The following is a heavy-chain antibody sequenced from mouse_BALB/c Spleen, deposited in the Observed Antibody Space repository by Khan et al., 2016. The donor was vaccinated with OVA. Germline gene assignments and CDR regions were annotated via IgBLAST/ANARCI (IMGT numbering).Heavy chain of an antibody. D-gene: IGHD2-4*01. J-gene: IGHJ3*01. Sequence: QVQLQQSGPELVKPGASVKMSCKASGYKFTDYVISWVKQRTGQGLEWIGDIYPGSGTTYYNESFEGKATLTADKSSNTAYMQFRSLTAEDSAVYFCARSYDNDGAWFVYWGQGTLVTVSA. CDR2: IYPGSGTT. V-gene: IGHV1-77*01. CDR1: GYKFTDYV. CDR3: ARSYDNDGAWFVY.